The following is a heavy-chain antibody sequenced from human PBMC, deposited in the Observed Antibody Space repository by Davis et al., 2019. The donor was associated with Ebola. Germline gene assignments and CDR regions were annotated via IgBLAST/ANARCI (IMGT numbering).Heavy chain of an antibody. CDR1: GGTFSSYA. J-gene: IGHJ4*02. CDR3: ARIIAVAGTSDY. V-gene: IGHV1-3*01. D-gene: IGHD6-19*01. CDR2: INAGNGNT. Sequence: ASVKVSCKASGGTFSSYAISWVRQAHGQRLEWMGWINAGNGNTKYSQKFQGRVTITRDTSASTAYMELSSLRSEDTAVYYCARIIAVAGTSDYWGQGTLVTVSS.